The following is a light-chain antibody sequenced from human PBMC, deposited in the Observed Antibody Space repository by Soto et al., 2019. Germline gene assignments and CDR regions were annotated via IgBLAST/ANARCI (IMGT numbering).Light chain of an antibody. CDR1: QSVSDN. J-gene: IGKJ1*01. CDR2: GAS. CDR3: QQYSTWPRT. V-gene: IGKV3-15*01. Sequence: EVVMTQSPATLSVSPGERATLSCRASQSVSDNLAWYQQKPGQAPRLLMYGASTRATGIPARFSGSRSGTEFTLTISSLQSEDFVVYYCQQYSTWPRTFGQGTKVELK.